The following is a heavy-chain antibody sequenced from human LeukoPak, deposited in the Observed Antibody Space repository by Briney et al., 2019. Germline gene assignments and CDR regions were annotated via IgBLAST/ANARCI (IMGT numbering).Heavy chain of an antibody. Sequence: ASVKVSCKTSDYNFTTYFITWVRQAPGQGLEWMGWISPYNGHTKYAHNLQGRVTMTTDTSTTTAFMELRSLMSDDTAVYYCAREGVSRKFDSWGQGTLVTVSS. D-gene: IGHD5/OR15-5a*01. J-gene: IGHJ5*01. CDR2: ISPYNGHT. CDR1: DYNFTTYF. V-gene: IGHV1-18*04. CDR3: AREGVSRKFDS.